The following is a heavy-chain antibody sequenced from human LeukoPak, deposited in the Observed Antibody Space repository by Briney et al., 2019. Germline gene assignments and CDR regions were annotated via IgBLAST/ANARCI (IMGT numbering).Heavy chain of an antibody. CDR1: GGSISSSSYY. CDR2: IYYSGST. D-gene: IGHD2-21*02. Sequence: SETLSLTCTVSGGSISSSSYYWGWIRQPPGKGLEWIGSIYYSGSTYYNPSLKSRVTISVDTSKNQFSLRLSSVAAADTAVYYCARVLYSVVTAPYYFDYWGQGTLVTVSS. J-gene: IGHJ4*02. V-gene: IGHV4-39*07. CDR3: ARVLYSVVTAPYYFDY.